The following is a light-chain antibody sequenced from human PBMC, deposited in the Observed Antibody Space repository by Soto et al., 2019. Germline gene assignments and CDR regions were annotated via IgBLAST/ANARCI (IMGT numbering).Light chain of an antibody. V-gene: IGLV2-23*02. J-gene: IGLJ2*01. CDR3: CSYAGSTTFEV. CDR1: SSDVGRYNL. Sequence: QSVLTQPASVSGSPGQSIPISCTGTSSDVGRYNLVSWYQQHPGKAPKLMIYEVGKRPSGGSNRVSGSKSGNTASLTISGLQAEYEADYYCCSYAGSTTFEVFGGGTKVT. CDR2: EVG.